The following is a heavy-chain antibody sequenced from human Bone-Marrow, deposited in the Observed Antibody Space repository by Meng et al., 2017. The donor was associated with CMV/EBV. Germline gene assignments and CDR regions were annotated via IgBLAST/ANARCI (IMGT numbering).Heavy chain of an antibody. V-gene: IGHV3-53*01. CDR3: ARDLRLYGMDV. CDR2: IYSGGST. Sequence: GESLKISCAASGFTVSSNYMSWVRQAPGKGLEWVSVIYSGGSTYYADSVKGRFTISRDNSKNTLYLQMNSLRAEDTAVYYCARDLRLYGMDVWGQGTTVTASS. J-gene: IGHJ6*02. CDR1: GFTVSSNY.